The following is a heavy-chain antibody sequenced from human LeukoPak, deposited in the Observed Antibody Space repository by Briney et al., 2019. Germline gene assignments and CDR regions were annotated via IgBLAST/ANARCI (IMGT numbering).Heavy chain of an antibody. CDR1: GFTVSSNY. CDR3: ARDRAAAGNGAFDI. Sequence: GGSLRLSCAASGFTVSSNYMSWVRQAPGKGLEWVSVVYSGGSTYYADSVKGRFTISRDNSKNTLDLQLNNLRTDDTGVYYCARDRAAAGNGAFDIWGQGTMVTVSA. CDR2: VYSGGST. D-gene: IGHD6-13*01. V-gene: IGHV3-66*01. J-gene: IGHJ3*02.